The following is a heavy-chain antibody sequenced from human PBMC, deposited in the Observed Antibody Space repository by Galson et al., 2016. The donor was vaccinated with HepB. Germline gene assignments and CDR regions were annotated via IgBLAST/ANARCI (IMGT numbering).Heavy chain of an antibody. Sequence: SLRLSCAASGFTFTTYAMNWVRQAPGKGLEWVSSISSNNLYIYYADSVKGRFTISRDNSKNSLYLQMNSLSAEDTALYYCARAPNSYYGDYVYNFHYWGQGTLVTVSS. CDR3: ARAPNSYYGDYVYNFHY. CDR1: GFTFTTYA. V-gene: IGHV3-21*01. D-gene: IGHD4-17*01. CDR2: ISSNNLYI. J-gene: IGHJ4*02.